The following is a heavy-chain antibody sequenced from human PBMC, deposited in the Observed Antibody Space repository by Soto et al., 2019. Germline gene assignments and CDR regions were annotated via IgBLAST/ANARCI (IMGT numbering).Heavy chain of an antibody. Sequence: QVQLQQWGAGLLKPSETLSLTCAVYGGSFSGNCWSWIRQPPGKGLEWIGEINHSGSTIYNPSLESRVTISVDTSKNQFSLKLSSVTAADTAVYYCARVQWFGMDGRYWGQGTLVTVSS. CDR2: INHSGST. D-gene: IGHD3-10*01. CDR1: GGSFSGNC. V-gene: IGHV4-34*02. CDR3: ARVQWFGMDGRY. J-gene: IGHJ4*02.